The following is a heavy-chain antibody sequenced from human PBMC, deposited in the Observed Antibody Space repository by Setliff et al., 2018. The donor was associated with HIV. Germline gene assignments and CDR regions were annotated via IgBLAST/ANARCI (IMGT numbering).Heavy chain of an antibody. D-gene: IGHD3-22*01. Sequence: PGGSLRLSCAASGFTFSSYSMNWVRQAPGKGLEWVSSISSSSSYIYYADSVKGRFTISRDNAKNSLYLQMNSLRAEDTAVYYCARNYDSSGYPDDAFDIWGQGTMVTVS. V-gene: IGHV3-21*01. CDR2: ISSSSSYI. CDR3: ARNYDSSGYPDDAFDI. CDR1: GFTFSSYS. J-gene: IGHJ3*02.